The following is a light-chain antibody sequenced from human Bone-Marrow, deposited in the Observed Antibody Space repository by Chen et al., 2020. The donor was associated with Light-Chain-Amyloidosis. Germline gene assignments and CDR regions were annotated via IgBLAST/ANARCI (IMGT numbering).Light chain of an antibody. CDR2: RDT. CDR1: DLPTKY. Sequence: SYDLTQPPSVSVSPGQTARITCSGDDLPTKYAYWYQHKPGQAPVLVIHRDTERPSGISERFSGSSTGTTATVTISGGQAEDEADYHCQSADSSGTYEVIFGGGTKLTGL. CDR3: QSADSSGTYEVI. V-gene: IGLV3-25*03. J-gene: IGLJ2*01.